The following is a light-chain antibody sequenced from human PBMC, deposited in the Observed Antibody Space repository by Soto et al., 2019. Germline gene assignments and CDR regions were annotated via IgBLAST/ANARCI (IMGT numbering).Light chain of an antibody. CDR1: SSNIGAGYD. Sequence: QSVLTQPPSVSGAPGQRVTISCSGSSSNIGAGYDVHWYQQLPGTAPKLLISANNIRPSGVPDRFSGSKSGTSASLAITGLQAEDEADYYCQCYYSSLSGSGVFGGGTKLTVL. CDR3: QCYYSSLSGSGV. CDR2: ANN. J-gene: IGLJ3*02. V-gene: IGLV1-40*01.